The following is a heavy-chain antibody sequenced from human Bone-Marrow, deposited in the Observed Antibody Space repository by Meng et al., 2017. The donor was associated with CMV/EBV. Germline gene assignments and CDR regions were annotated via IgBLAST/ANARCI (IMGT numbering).Heavy chain of an antibody. CDR1: GGSVSSGSHY. V-gene: IGHV4-61*01. D-gene: IGHD3-9*01. CDR2: IYYSRAT. J-gene: IGHJ4*02. Sequence: SETLSLTCTVSGGSVSSGSHYWSWIRQPPGKGLEWIGYIYYSRATNYNPSLKSRIAMSVDTSKNQFSLKLSSVTAADTAVYYCAGERNYDILTGYYPPVDWGQGTLVTVSS. CDR3: AGERNYDILTGYYPPVD.